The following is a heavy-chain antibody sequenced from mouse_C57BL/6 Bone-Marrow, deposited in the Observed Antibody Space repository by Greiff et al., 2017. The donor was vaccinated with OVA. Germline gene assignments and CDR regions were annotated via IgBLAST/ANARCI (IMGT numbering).Heavy chain of an antibody. CDR2: IYPSDSET. D-gene: IGHD2-4*01. V-gene: IGHV1-61*01. CDR3: ARSLFYYDYDDWFAY. Sequence: QVQLQQPGAELVRPGSSVKLSCKASGYTFTSYWMDWVKQRPGQGLEWIGNIYPSDSETHYNQKFKDKATLTVDKSSSTAYMQLSSLTSEDSAVYYCARSLFYYDYDDWFAYWGQGTLVTVSA. J-gene: IGHJ3*01. CDR1: GYTFTSYW.